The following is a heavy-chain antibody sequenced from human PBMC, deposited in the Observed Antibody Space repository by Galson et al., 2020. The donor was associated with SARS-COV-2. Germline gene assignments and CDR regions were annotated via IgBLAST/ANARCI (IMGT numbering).Heavy chain of an antibody. J-gene: IGHJ4*02. Sequence: HGESLKISCEGSGYTFTDFWISWVRQMPGKGLEWMGRIDPTDSYTSYSPSFEGRVTISADKSINTVYLQWSSLKASDTAMYYCARHVYDVRAFYEYGGQGALVTVSS. CDR2: IDPTDSYT. CDR3: ARHVYDVRAFYEY. D-gene: IGHD5-12*01. CDR1: GYTFTDFW. V-gene: IGHV5-10-1*01.